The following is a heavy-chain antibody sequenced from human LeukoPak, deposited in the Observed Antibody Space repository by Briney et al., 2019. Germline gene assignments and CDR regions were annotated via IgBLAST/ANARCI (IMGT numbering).Heavy chain of an antibody. J-gene: IGHJ4*02. V-gene: IGHV4-61*02. D-gene: IGHD1-26*01. CDR1: GGSISSGSYY. CDR2: ICTSGST. Sequence: SQTLSLTCTVSGGSISSGSYYWSWIRQPAGKGLEWIGRICTSGSTNYNPSLKSRVTISVDTSKNQFSLKLSSVTAADTAVYYCARAELYYFDYWGQGTLVTVSS. CDR3: ARAELYYFDY.